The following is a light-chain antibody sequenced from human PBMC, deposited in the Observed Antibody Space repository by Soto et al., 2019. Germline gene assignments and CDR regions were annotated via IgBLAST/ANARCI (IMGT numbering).Light chain of an antibody. CDR2: QVS. Sequence: DVVMTQSPLSLSVTLGQPASISCWSSQSIVYSDGHDYLNWFHQRPGQSPRRLIYQVSKRDSGVPDRFSGSGSGTDFTLKISRVEAEDVGVYYCMQGTHWPPTFGRGTKVEIK. CDR1: QSIVYSDGHDY. CDR3: MQGTHWPPT. J-gene: IGKJ1*01. V-gene: IGKV2-30*01.